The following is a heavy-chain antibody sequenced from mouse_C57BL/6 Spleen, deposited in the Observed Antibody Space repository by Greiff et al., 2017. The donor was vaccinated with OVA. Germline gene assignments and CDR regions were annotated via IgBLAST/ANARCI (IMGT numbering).Heavy chain of an antibody. CDR3: ARGGTYDYEDV. J-gene: IGHJ1*03. Sequence: QVQLQQPGTELVKPGASVKLSCKASGYTFTSYWMHWVKQRPGQGLEWIGNINPSNGGTKYNEKFKSKATLTVDTSSSTAYMQLSSLTSEDSAVYYCARGGTYDYEDVWGTGTTVTVSS. D-gene: IGHD2-4*01. V-gene: IGHV1-53*01. CDR1: GYTFTSYW. CDR2: INPSNGGT.